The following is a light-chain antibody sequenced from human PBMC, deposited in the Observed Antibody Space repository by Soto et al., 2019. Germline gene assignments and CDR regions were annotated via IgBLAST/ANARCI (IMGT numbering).Light chain of an antibody. CDR3: SSYSSTTTLGV. V-gene: IGLV2-14*01. CDR1: SSDIGGYNY. J-gene: IGLJ2*01. Sequence: QSALTQPASVSGSPGQSITISCTGTSSDIGGYNYVSWHQQYPGKAPKFIIYDVSNRPSGISNRFSGSKSGNTASLTISGLQPDDEADYYCSSYSSTTTLGVFGGGSKLTVL. CDR2: DVS.